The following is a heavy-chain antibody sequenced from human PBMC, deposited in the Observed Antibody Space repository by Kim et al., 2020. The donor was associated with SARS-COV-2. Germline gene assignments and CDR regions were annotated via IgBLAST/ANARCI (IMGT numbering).Heavy chain of an antibody. D-gene: IGHD5-12*01. CDR2: ISSSGSTI. CDR3: ARVNSGYDYSFLSYYYYMHV. V-gene: IGHV3-11*01. J-gene: IGHJ6*03. CDR1: GFTFSDYY. Sequence: GGSLRLSCAASGFTFSDYYMSWIRQAPGKGLEWVSYISSSGSTIYYADSVKGRFTISRDNAKNSLYLQMNSLRAEDTAVYYCARVNSGYDYSFLSYYYYMHVWRKETTVTVSS.